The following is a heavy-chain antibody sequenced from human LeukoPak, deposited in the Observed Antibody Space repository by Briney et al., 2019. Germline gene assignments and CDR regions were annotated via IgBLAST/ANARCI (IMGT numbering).Heavy chain of an antibody. D-gene: IGHD3-10*01. Sequence: SETLSLTCTVSGDSISSSRYYWAWIRQPPGMGLEWIGSIYNSGSTYHNPSLESRVTISGDTSRNQFSLKLTSVTAADTAVYYCARGPMVRGVMDSNWFDPWGQGTLVTVSS. CDR3: ARGPMVRGVMDSNWFDP. CDR2: IYNSGST. J-gene: IGHJ5*02. CDR1: GDSISSSRYY. V-gene: IGHV4-39*07.